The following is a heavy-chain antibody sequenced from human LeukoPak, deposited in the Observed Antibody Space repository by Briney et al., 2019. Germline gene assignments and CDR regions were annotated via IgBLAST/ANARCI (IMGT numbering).Heavy chain of an antibody. D-gene: IGHD5-12*01. CDR3: ARGLGWLHW. Sequence: ASVKVSCKASGGTFSSYAINWVQQATGQGLEWMGWMNPNSGNTGYAQKFQGRVTMTRNTSISTAYMELSSLRSEDTAVYYCARGLGWLHWWGQGTLVTVSS. J-gene: IGHJ4*02. CDR1: GGTFSSYA. V-gene: IGHV1-8*02. CDR2: MNPNSGNT.